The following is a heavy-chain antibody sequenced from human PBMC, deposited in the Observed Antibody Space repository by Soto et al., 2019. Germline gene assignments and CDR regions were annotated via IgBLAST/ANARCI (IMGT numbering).Heavy chain of an antibody. CDR3: APLSVSLSGPYGIHV. V-gene: IGHV4-39*01. J-gene: IGHJ6*02. Sequence: SEPLSLTCSVSGYSVTSSDYYWAWIRQPPGKGLEWIGSMFYSGLTYYNPSLKSRVTLSVDTSKNQFSVRLNSVTAADTAVYYCAPLSVSLSGPYGIHVWGQGTTVTAP. D-gene: IGHD2-15*01. CDR2: MFYSGLT. CDR1: GYSVTSSDYY.